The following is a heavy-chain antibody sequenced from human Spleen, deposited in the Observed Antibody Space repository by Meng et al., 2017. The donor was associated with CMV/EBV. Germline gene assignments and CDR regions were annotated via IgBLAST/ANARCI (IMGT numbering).Heavy chain of an antibody. V-gene: IGHV4-34*01. J-gene: IGHJ4*02. CDR2: INHSGST. CDR1: GVSSSGYY. D-gene: IGHD6-13*01. CDR3: ARGAYSSSWTFDY. Sequence: QRAETGPGLVKPSGTLSLTCAVYGVSSSGYYWGWLRQTPGKGLEWIGEINHSGSTNYTPSLKSRVTISVDTSKNQFSPKLSSVTAADTAVYYCARGAYSSSWTFDYWGQGTLVTVSS.